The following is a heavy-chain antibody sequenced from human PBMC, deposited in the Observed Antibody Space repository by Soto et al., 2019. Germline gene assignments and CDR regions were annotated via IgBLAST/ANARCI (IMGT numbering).Heavy chain of an antibody. D-gene: IGHD5-18*01. CDR1: GYSFIDYY. J-gene: IGHJ4*02. CDR3: ARWRDAVDTYDS. CDR2: ISPNSGAS. Sequence: ASVKVSCETSGYSFIDYYIHWVRQAPGQGLEWVGWISPNSGASKYADNFQGRVTMTRDRSTSTVYMELTGLISDDTAVYYCARWRDAVDTYDSWRQGTLFTAFS. V-gene: IGHV1-2*02.